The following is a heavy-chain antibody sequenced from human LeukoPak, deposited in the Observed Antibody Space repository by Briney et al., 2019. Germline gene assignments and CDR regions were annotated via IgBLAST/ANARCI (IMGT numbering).Heavy chain of an antibody. Sequence: KSSQTLSLTCTVSGGSISSGGYYWSWIRQHPGKGLEWIGYIYYSGSTYYNPSLKSRVTISVDTSKNQFSLKLSSVTAADTAVYYCARGEGYYDSSGYTPGYFDYWGQGTLVTVSS. D-gene: IGHD3-22*01. CDR3: ARGEGYYDSSGYTPGYFDY. CDR2: IYYSGST. CDR1: GGSISSGGYY. V-gene: IGHV4-31*03. J-gene: IGHJ4*02.